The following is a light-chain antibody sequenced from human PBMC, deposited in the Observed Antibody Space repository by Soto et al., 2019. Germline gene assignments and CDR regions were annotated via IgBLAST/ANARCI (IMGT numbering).Light chain of an antibody. Sequence: EIVLAQSPATLALSPGERGTLSCRASRTVNNYLAWYQQKPGQAPRLLIYDASIRATGIPARFSGSGSGTDFTLTISSLEPEDFAVYFCQQRSDWPPLTFGQGTRLEIK. V-gene: IGKV3-11*01. CDR2: DAS. CDR3: QQRSDWPPLT. J-gene: IGKJ5*01. CDR1: RTVNNY.